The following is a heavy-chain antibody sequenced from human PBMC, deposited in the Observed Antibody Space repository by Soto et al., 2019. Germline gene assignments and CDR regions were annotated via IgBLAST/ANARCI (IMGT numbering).Heavy chain of an antibody. CDR2: ISYDGSNK. J-gene: IGHJ3*02. V-gene: IGHV3-30-3*01. Sequence: QVQLVESGGGVVQPGRSLRLSCAASGFTFSSYAMHWVRQAPGKGLEWVAVISYDGSNKYYADSVKGRFTISRDNSKNAMDLQMNSLRDEDTAVYYCARARPDDYGGLNAFYIWGQGTMVTVSS. D-gene: IGHD4-17*01. CDR3: ARARPDDYGGLNAFYI. CDR1: GFTFSSYA.